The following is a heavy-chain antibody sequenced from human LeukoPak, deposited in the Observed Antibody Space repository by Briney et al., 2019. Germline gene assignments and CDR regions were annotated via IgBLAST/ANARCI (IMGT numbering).Heavy chain of an antibody. D-gene: IGHD2-15*01. V-gene: IGHV3-30-3*01. CDR3: AREISVVVSGDFDY. J-gene: IGHJ4*02. Sequence: GGSLRLSCAASGFTFSSYAMHWVRQAPGKGLEWVAVISYDGSNKYYADSVKGRFTISRDNSKNTLYLQMNSLRAEGTAVYYCAREISVVVSGDFDYWGQGTLVTVSS. CDR1: GFTFSSYA. CDR2: ISYDGSNK.